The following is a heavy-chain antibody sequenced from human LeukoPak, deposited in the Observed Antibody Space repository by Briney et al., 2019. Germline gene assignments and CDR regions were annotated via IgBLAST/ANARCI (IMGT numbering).Heavy chain of an antibody. CDR1: GGSISSGGYC. J-gene: IGHJ4*02. D-gene: IGHD1-26*01. CDR3: ARGSYYVPNDY. Sequence: SETLSLTCTVSGGSISSGGYCWSWIRRHPGKGREWIGYIYFSGSTYYNPSLKSRVTISVDTSKNQFSLKLSSVTAADTAVYYRARGSYYVPNDYWGQGTLVTVSS. V-gene: IGHV4-31*03. CDR2: IYFSGST.